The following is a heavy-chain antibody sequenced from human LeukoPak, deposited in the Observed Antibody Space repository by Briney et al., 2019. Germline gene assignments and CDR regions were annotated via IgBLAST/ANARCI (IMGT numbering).Heavy chain of an antibody. D-gene: IGHD1-1*01. CDR3: ARGRMRTTGTTDAFDI. CDR1: GGSFSGYY. J-gene: IGHJ3*02. V-gene: IGHV4-34*01. CDR2: INHSGST. Sequence: PSETLSLTCAVYGGSFSGYYWSWIRRPPGKGLEWIGEINHSGSTNYNPSLKSRVTISVDTSKNQFSLKLSSVTAADTAVYYCARGRMRTTGTTDAFDIWGQGTMVTVSS.